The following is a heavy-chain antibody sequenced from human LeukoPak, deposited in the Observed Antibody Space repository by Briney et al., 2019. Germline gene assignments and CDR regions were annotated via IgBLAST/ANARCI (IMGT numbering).Heavy chain of an antibody. CDR2: IHSSGVT. CDR3: ARQTSAYPYYFDF. D-gene: IGHD5-12*01. J-gene: IGHJ4*02. Sequence: SETLSLTCSVSGDSIVNYYWSWIRQSPGKALEWLGYIHSSGVTNYNSSFKSRVTISVDTSKNQFSLKQNSVTAADTAVYSCARQTSAYPYYFDFWGQGTLVTVSS. CDR1: GDSIVNYY. V-gene: IGHV4-59*01.